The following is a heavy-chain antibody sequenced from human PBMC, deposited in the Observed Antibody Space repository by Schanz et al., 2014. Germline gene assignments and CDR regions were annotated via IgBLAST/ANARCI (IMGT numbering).Heavy chain of an antibody. V-gene: IGHV3-66*01. Sequence: EMQVVESGGGSVQPGGSLRLSCAVSGFTVNTNYMSWVRQAPGKGLEWVSIMFPGGNTYYADSVKGRFTISRDNSKNTLFLQMNSLRAEDTAVYYCAKDGVEAVATVWGQGILVTVSS. CDR3: AKDGVEAVATV. CDR1: GFTVNTNY. D-gene: IGHD5-12*01. J-gene: IGHJ4*02. CDR2: MFPGGNT.